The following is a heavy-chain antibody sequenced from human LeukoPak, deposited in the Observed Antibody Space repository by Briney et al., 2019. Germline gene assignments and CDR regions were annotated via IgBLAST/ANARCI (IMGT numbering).Heavy chain of an antibody. V-gene: IGHV5-51*01. J-gene: IGHJ4*02. CDR1: GYSFTSYW. CDR2: IYPGDSDT. Sequence: GESLKISCKGSGYSFTSYWIGWVRQMPGKGLEWMGIIYPGDSDTRYSPSFQGQVTISADKSISTAYLQWSSLKASDTAIYYCARHVDYYDSSGQFDYWGQGTLVTVSS. CDR3: ARHVDYYDSSGQFDY. D-gene: IGHD3-22*01.